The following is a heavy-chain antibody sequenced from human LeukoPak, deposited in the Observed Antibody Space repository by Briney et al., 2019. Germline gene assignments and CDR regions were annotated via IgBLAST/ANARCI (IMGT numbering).Heavy chain of an antibody. J-gene: IGHJ4*02. CDR1: GFTFSSYW. CDR2: IKQDGSEK. D-gene: IGHD3-10*01. V-gene: IGHV3-7*01. CDR3: AINRWFGEIIGYFDY. Sequence: GGSLRLSCAASGFTFSSYWMSWVRQAPGKGLEWVAYIKQDGSEKYYVDSVKGRFTISRDNAKNSLYLQMNSLRAEDTAVYYCAINRWFGEIIGYFDYWGQGTLVTVSS.